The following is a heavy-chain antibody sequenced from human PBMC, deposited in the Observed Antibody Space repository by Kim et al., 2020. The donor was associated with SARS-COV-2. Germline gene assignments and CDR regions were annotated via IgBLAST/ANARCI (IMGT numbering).Heavy chain of an antibody. Sequence: SETLSLTCTVSGGSISSSSYYWGWIRQPPGKGLEWIGSIYYSGSTYYNPSLKSRVTISVDTSKNQFSLKLSSVTAADTAVYYCARLGDSSGYYYLDYWGQGTLVTVSS. CDR3: ARLGDSSGYYYLDY. J-gene: IGHJ4*02. CDR2: IYYSGST. D-gene: IGHD3-22*01. V-gene: IGHV4-39*01. CDR1: GGSISSSSYY.